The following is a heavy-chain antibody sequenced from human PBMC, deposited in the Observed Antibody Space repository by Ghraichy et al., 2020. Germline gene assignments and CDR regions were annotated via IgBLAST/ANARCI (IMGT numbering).Heavy chain of an antibody. J-gene: IGHJ6*02. CDR3: AKANLATTTTAWTYGMDV. CDR2: ISGSGNTV. Sequence: GESLNISCAVSGFLFSAHDMSWVRQAPGKGLEWVSTISGSGNTVYSAASVRGRFTVSRDISKNTLFLQLNSPRLDDTAVYYCAKANLATTTTAWTYGMDVWGQGTAVIVSS. V-gene: IGHV3-23*01. CDR1: GFLFSAHD. D-gene: IGHD1-26*01.